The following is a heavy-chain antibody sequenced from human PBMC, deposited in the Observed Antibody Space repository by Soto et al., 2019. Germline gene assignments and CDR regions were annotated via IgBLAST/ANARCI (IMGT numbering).Heavy chain of an antibody. D-gene: IGHD6-19*01. CDR3: ARGGSSDWQVAFDF. Sequence: PSETLSVTCVVHGGSCSSYFRNWIRQSPGKGLEWIGKVNHNGRNNYNPSLKSRVTISMDMSKNQFSLKLTSVTAADTAVYYCARGGSSDWQVAFDFWGQGTIVTVS. V-gene: IGHV4-34*01. CDR1: GGSCSSYF. J-gene: IGHJ3*01. CDR2: VNHNGRN.